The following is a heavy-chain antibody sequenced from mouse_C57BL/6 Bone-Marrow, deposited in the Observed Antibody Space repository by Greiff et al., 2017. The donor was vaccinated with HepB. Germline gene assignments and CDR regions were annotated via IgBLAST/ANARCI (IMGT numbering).Heavy chain of an antibody. CDR2: INPSSGYT. J-gene: IGHJ1*03. Sequence: VQLQQSGAELARPGASVTMSCKASGYTFTSYTMHWVKQRPGQGLEWIGYINPSSGYTKYNQKFKDKATLTADKSSSTAYMQLSSLTSEDSAVYYCARSTIVTRYFDVWGTGTTVTVSS. CDR3: ARSTIVTRYFDV. CDR1: GYTFTSYT. D-gene: IGHD2-5*01. V-gene: IGHV1-4*01.